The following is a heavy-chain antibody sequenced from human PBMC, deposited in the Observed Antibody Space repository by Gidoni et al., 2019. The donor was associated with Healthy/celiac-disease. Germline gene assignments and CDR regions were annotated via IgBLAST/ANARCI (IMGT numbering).Heavy chain of an antibody. CDR2: ISAYNGNT. CDR3: ARDKNIEEVNDYGGNGWFDP. D-gene: IGHD4-17*01. J-gene: IGHJ5*02. V-gene: IGHV1-18*04. Sequence: QVQLVQSGAEVKKPGASVKVSCKASGYTFTSYGISWVRQAPGQGLEWMGWISAYNGNTNYAQKLQGRVTMTTDTSTSTAYMELRSLRSDDTAVYYCARDKNIEEVNDYGGNGWFDPWGQGTLVTVSS. CDR1: GYTFTSYG.